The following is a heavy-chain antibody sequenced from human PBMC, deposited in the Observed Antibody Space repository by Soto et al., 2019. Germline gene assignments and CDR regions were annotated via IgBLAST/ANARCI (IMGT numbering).Heavy chain of an antibody. D-gene: IGHD3-10*01. CDR2: IYSGGST. CDR3: ERCYGSALNDAFDI. J-gene: IGHJ3*02. Sequence: PGGSLRLSCAASGFTVSSNYMSWVRQAPGKGLEWVSVIYSGGSTYYADSVKGRFTISRHNSKNTLYLQMNSLRSEDTAVYYCERCYGSALNDAFDIWGQGTMVTVS. V-gene: IGHV3-53*04. CDR1: GFTVSSNY.